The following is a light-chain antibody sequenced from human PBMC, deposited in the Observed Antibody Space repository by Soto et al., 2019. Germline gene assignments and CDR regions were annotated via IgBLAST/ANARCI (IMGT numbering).Light chain of an antibody. CDR1: QNINNY. V-gene: IGKV1-9*01. Sequence: DIQMTQSPSSLSASVGDRVTITCRASQNINNYLNWYQQKPGKAPKLLIYAASTLQSGVPSRFSGSGSGTEFTLTISSLQPEDFATYYCQQFNSYPITFGQGTRLEIK. CDR3: QQFNSYPIT. J-gene: IGKJ5*01. CDR2: AAS.